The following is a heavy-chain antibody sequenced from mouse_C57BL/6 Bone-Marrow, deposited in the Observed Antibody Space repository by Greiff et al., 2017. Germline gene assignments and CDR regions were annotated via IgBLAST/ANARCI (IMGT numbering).Heavy chain of an antibody. CDR3: TRGLGHFDY. D-gene: IGHD4-1*01. V-gene: IGHV6-3*01. CDR2: IRLKSDNYAT. J-gene: IGHJ2*01. CDR1: GFTFSNYW. Sequence: EVMLVESGGGLVQPGGSMKLSCVASGFTFSNYWMNWVRQSPEKGLEWVAQIRLKSDNYATHYAESVKGRFTISRDDSKSSVDLQMNNLRAEDTGIYYCTRGLGHFDYWGQGTTLTVSS.